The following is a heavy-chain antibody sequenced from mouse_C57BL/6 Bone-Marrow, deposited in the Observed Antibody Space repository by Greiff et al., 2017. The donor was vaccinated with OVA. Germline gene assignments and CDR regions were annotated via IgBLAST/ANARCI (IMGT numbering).Heavy chain of an antibody. J-gene: IGHJ2*01. CDR1: GYTFTSYW. Sequence: QVQLQQPGAELVRPGTSVKLSCKASGYTFTSYWMHWVKQRPGQGLEWIGVIDPSDSYTNYNQKFKGKATLTVDTSSSTAYMQLSSLTSEDSAVYYCARKDVVAKDYWGQGTTLTVSS. D-gene: IGHD1-1*01. V-gene: IGHV1-59*01. CDR3: ARKDVVAKDY. CDR2: IDPSDSYT.